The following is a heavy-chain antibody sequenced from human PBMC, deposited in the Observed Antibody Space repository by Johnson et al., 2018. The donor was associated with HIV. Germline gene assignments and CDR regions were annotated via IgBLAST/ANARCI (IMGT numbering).Heavy chain of an antibody. CDR2: IYSGTAT. CDR1: GFTVSSNY. V-gene: IGHV3-53*03. D-gene: IGHD3-16*01. Sequence: VQLVESGGGLMQPGGSLRLSCAASGFTVSSNYMSWVRQAPGKGLEWVSIIYSGTATYYGDSVKGRFTISRDNAKNSLYLQMSSLRAEDTAVHYCARGSWAFSIWGHGTTVTVSS. CDR3: ARGSWAFSI. J-gene: IGHJ3*02.